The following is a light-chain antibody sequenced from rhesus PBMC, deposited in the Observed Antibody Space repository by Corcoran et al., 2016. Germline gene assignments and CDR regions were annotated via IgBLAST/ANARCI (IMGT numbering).Light chain of an antibody. CDR1: QSLLYSNGNTY. J-gene: IGKJ3*01. CDR3: RQASQPPLT. V-gene: IGKV2-78*01. CDR2: LVS. Sequence: DIVMTQTPLSLSVTPGEPASISCRSSQSLLYSNGNTYLSWYLEKPGQSPQLLIYLVSNRASGVPDRLGGSGAGAEFTLKVSRGEAEEVGVYHCRQASQPPLTFGPGTKLDIK.